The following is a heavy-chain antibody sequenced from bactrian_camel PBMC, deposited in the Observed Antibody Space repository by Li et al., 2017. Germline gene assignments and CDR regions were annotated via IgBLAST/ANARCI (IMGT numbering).Heavy chain of an antibody. CDR1: GFTFPNTA. J-gene: IGHJ4*01. V-gene: IGHV3S31*01. Sequence: VQLVESGGGLVQPGGSLRLSCAASGFTFPNTAMSWVRQVPGENLEWVARINSGGDRSSYARFVEGRFTISRDNAKNTLYLQLNSLKTEDTAIYHCTIVDSDYAVNYWGQGTQVTVS. CDR3: TIVDSDYAVNY. D-gene: IGHD4*01. CDR2: INSGGDRS.